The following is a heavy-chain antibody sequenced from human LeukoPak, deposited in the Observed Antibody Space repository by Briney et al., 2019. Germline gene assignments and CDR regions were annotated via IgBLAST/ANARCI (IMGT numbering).Heavy chain of an antibody. CDR2: IYHGGST. V-gene: IGHV4-4*02. D-gene: IGHD3-10*01. CDR3: ARGEERGSGTVHFDY. Sequence: ASGTLSLTCVVSGGSISNNNWWSWVRQPPGMGLEWIGEIYHGGSTNYNPSLKSRVTMSVDRSKNQFSLKLSSVTAADTAVYYCARGEERGSGTVHFDYRGQGTLVTVSS. J-gene: IGHJ4*02. CDR1: GGSISNNNW.